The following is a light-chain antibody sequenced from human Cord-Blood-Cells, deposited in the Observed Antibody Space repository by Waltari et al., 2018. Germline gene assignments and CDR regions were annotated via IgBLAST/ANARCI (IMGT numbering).Light chain of an antibody. CDR1: SSDVGGYNY. CDR3: CSYAGSYWV. Sequence: QPALTQPRSVSGSPGQSVTISCTGTSSDVGGYNYVSWYQQHPGKAPKLMIYDVSKRPSGVPDRFSGSKSGNPASLTISGLQAEDEADYYCCSYAGSYWVFGGGTKLTVL. CDR2: DVS. J-gene: IGLJ3*02. V-gene: IGLV2-11*01.